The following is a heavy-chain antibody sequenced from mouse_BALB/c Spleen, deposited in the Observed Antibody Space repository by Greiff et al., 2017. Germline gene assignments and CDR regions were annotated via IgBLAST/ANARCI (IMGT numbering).Heavy chain of an antibody. CDR3: ARVKYGNYEGAMDY. CDR2: IWAGGST. D-gene: IGHD2-10*02. J-gene: IGHJ4*01. V-gene: IGHV2-9*02. CDR1: GFSLTSYG. Sequence: VQLQESGPGLVAPSQSLSITCTVSGFSLTSYGVHWVRQPPGKGLEWLGVIWAGGSTNYNSALMSRLSISKDNSKSQVFLKMNSLQTDDTAMYYCARVKYGNYEGAMDYWGQGTSVTVSS.